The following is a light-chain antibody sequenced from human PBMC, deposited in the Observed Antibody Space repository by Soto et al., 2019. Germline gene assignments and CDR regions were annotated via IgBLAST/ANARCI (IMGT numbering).Light chain of an antibody. CDR1: SGDIGAYNY. J-gene: IGLJ1*01. CDR2: DVT. Sequence: QSALTQPASVSGSPGQSITISCTGTSGDIGAYNYISWYQQHPGKPPKLMIYDVTYRPSGVSNRFSGSKSGNTASLTISGLQAEDEADYYCSSYASSSIPYVFGSGTKLTVL. V-gene: IGLV2-14*03. CDR3: SSYASSSIPYV.